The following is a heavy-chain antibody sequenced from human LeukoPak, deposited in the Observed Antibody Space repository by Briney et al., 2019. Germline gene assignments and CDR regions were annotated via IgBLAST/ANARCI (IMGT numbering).Heavy chain of an antibody. D-gene: IGHD6-13*01. CDR3: TLGSLYSSSWYGDY. Sequence: AGGSLRLSCAASGFTFDDYAMHWVRQAPGKGRGWVSAISGDVGSTYYAVSVKGRFTISRDNSKNTLYLQMNGLRAENTAVYYCTLGSLYSSSWYGDYWGQGTLVTVSS. V-gene: IGHV3-23*01. J-gene: IGHJ4*02. CDR2: ISGDVGST. CDR1: GFTFDDYA.